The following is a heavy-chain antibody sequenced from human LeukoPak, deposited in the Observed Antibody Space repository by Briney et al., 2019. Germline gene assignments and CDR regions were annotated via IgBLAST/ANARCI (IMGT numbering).Heavy chain of an antibody. CDR1: GFTFSDYY. V-gene: IGHV3-11*04. J-gene: IGHJ3*02. Sequence: PGVSLRLSCAASGFTFSDYYMSWIRQAPGKGLEWVSYISSSGSTIYYADSLKGRFTISRDNAKNSLYLQMNSLRAEDTAVYYCARGHCSSTSCPNDAFDIWGQGTMVTVSS. CDR3: ARGHCSSTSCPNDAFDI. CDR2: ISSSGSTI. D-gene: IGHD2-2*01.